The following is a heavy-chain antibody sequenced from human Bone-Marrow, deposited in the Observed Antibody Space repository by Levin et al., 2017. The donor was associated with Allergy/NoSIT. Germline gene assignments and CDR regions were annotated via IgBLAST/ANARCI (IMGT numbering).Heavy chain of an antibody. Sequence: SETLSLTCTVSGGSVNSGDYYWTWIRQSPGKGLEWIGYIYYTGTSNYNPSLAGRVTISLDTPKNQYSLMLTSVTAADTAIYYCARDCSPSSGYYFPAMGVWGQGTTVIVSS. D-gene: IGHD3-22*01. CDR3: ARDCSPSSGYYFPAMGV. J-gene: IGHJ6*02. CDR2: IYYTGTS. V-gene: IGHV4-61*08. CDR1: GGSVNSGDYY.